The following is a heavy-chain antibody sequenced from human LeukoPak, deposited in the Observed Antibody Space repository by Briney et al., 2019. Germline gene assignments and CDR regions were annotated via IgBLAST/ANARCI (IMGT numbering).Heavy chain of an antibody. D-gene: IGHD2-15*01. CDR1: GFTFSIYA. CDR3: AALGYSSGGSCYGQGDY. Sequence: GGSLRLSCAASGFTFSIYAMSGVRQAPGKGLEWVSSISGNGDSTHYADSVKGRFTISRDNSKNTLYLQMNSLRAEDSAVYYCAALGYSSGGSCYGQGDYWGQGTLVTVSS. J-gene: IGHJ4*02. V-gene: IGHV3-23*01. CDR2: ISGNGDST.